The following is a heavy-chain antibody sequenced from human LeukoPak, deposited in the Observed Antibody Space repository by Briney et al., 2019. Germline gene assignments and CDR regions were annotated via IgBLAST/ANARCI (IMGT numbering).Heavy chain of an antibody. V-gene: IGHV1-69*06. CDR3: ATGRGGHLQEFDY. J-gene: IGHJ4*02. D-gene: IGHD3-10*01. CDR1: GGTFSGYA. Sequence: SVKVSCKASGGTFSGYAISWVRQAPGQGLEWMGRIIPIFGTANYAQKFQGRVTITADKSTSTAYMELSSLRSEDTAVYYCATGRGGHLQEFDYWGQGTLVTVSS. CDR2: IIPIFGTA.